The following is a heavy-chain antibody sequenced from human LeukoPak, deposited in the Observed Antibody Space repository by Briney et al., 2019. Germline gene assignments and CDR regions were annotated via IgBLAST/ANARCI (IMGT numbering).Heavy chain of an antibody. CDR2: IIPIFGTA. CDR1: GGTFSSYA. V-gene: IGHV1-69*01. J-gene: IGHJ3*02. Sequence: SVKVSCKASGGTFSSYAISWVRQAPGQGLEWMGGIIPIFGTANYAQKFQGRVTITADESTSTAYMELSSLRSEDTAVYYCARDRAAAAYDAFDSWGQGTMVTVSS. CDR3: ARDRAAAAYDAFDS. D-gene: IGHD6-13*01.